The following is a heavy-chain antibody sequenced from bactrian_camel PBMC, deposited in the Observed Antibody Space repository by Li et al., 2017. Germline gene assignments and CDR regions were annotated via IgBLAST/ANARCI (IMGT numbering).Heavy chain of an antibody. CDR1: GSGRYR. CDR2: DSDGQI. Sequence: VQLVESGGGSVQAGGSLKLSCVVSGSGRYRLAWFRQAAGQEREGIAGYDSDGQISYHPSVAGRFTASRDNAKNTVYLQMNGLKPEDTAMYYCAASRLGSTINWRHERRYGYWGQGTQVTVS. J-gene: IGHJ4*01. D-gene: IGHD4*01. CDR3: AASRLGSTINWRHERRYGY. V-gene: IGHV3S53*01.